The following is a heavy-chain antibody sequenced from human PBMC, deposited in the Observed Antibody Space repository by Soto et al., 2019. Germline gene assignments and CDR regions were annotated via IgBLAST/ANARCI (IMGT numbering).Heavy chain of an antibody. CDR1: GFTLSSYG. CDR2: ISYDGSNK. CDR3: AKDYEATMDY. J-gene: IGHJ4*02. D-gene: IGHD5-12*01. Sequence: GXSLRLACAASGFTLSSYGMHWVRQAPGNGLEWVGVISYDGSNKYYADSVKGRFTISRDNSKNTLYLQMNSLRAEDTAVYYCAKDYEATMDYWGQGTLVTVSS. V-gene: IGHV3-30*18.